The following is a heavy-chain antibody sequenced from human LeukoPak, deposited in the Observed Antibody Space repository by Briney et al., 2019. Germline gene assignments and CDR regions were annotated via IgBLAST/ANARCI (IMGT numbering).Heavy chain of an antibody. D-gene: IGHD3-10*01. V-gene: IGHV3-33*01. CDR2: IWYDGSNK. J-gene: IGHJ6*02. CDR1: GFTFSSYG. Sequence: GGSLRLSCAASGFTFSSYGMHWVRQAPGKGLEWVAVIWYDGSNKYYADSVKGRFTISRDNSKNTLYLQMNSLRAEDTAVYYCARDRVLLWFGDIYYYYGMDVWGQGTTVTVSS. CDR3: ARDRVLLWFGDIYYYYGMDV.